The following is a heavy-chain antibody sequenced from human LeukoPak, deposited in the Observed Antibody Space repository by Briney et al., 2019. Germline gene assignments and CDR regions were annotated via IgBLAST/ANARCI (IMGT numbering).Heavy chain of an antibody. Sequence: SETLSLTCTVSGGSISSYYWSWIRQPPGKGLEWIGYIYYSGSTNYNPSLKSRVTISVDTSKNQFSLKLSSVTAADTAVYYCARVDHSNYGNYYYMDVWGKGTTVTVSS. CDR2: IYYSGST. CDR1: GGSISSYY. J-gene: IGHJ6*03. CDR3: ARVDHSNYGNYYYMDV. V-gene: IGHV4-59*01. D-gene: IGHD4-11*01.